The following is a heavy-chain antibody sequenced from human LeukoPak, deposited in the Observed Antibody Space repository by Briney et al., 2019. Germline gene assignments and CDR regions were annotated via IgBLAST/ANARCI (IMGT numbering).Heavy chain of an antibody. CDR3: ARGSVMTSDYYYDMDV. D-gene: IGHD2-21*02. J-gene: IGHJ6*02. CDR2: INPSGGSR. V-gene: IGHV1-46*01. CDR1: GYTFTRYY. Sequence: ASVNVSCKASGYTFTRYYMHWVRQAPGQGLEWMGIINPSGGSRTYAEQFQGRVTMTRDTSTSTGYMELSSLRSEDTAVYYCARGSVMTSDYYYDMDVWGQGTTVTVSS.